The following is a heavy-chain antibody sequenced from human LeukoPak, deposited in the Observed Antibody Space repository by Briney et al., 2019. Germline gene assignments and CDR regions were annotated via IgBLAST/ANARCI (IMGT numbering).Heavy chain of an antibody. Sequence: GASVKVSCKASGYSFTRYGVSWVRQAPGQGLEWMGWISPYDGNTNYAQKFQDRVSLTIDTSTRTAYMELRSLRSDDSAMYYCGRKNIYSLKGGGTPADSGGREPLVPVP. J-gene: IGHJ4*02. V-gene: IGHV1-18*01. CDR2: ISPYDGNT. D-gene: IGHD2-15*01. CDR1: GYSFTRYG. CDR3: GRKNIYSLKGGGTPADS.